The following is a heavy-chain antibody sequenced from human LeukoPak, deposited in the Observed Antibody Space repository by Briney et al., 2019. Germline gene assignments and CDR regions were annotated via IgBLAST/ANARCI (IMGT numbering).Heavy chain of an antibody. CDR3: AKDLSSSWYPYYFDF. V-gene: IGHV3-23*01. CDR1: GFTFSSYV. D-gene: IGHD6-13*01. Sequence: GGSLRLSCAASGFTFSSYVMNWVRQAPGKGLEWVSGISGGGDRIYYADSVKGRFTISRDNSNNSLSLQMNSLRAEDTAVYYCAKDLSSSWYPYYFDFWGQGSLATVSS. CDR2: ISGGGDRI. J-gene: IGHJ4*02.